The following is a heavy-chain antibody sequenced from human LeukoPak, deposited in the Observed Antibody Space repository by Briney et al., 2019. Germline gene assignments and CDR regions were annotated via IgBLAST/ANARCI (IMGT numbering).Heavy chain of an antibody. Sequence: GASVKVSCKASGGTFSSYAISWVRQAPGQGLEWMGGIIPIFGTANYAQKFQGRVTITADESTSTAYMELSSLRSGDTAVYYCARDRRTYSSGWYDYWGQGTLVTVSS. D-gene: IGHD6-19*01. J-gene: IGHJ4*02. CDR3: ARDRRTYSSGWYDY. CDR1: GGTFSSYA. V-gene: IGHV1-69*01. CDR2: IIPIFGTA.